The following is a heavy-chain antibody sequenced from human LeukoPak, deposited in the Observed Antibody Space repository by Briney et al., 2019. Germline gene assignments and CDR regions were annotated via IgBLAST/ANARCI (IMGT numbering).Heavy chain of an antibody. CDR2: IKPDGSAE. CDR1: GFTFSSNW. Sequence: GGSLRLSCATSGFTFSSNWMSWVRHVPGRGLDWVANIKPDGSAEYYAASVKGRFTVSRDNAKNTLYLQVNNLRAEDTAVYYCARGPNSNWSGLDFWGQGTLLTVSS. V-gene: IGHV3-7*01. D-gene: IGHD6-6*01. CDR3: ARGPNSNWSGLDF. J-gene: IGHJ4*02.